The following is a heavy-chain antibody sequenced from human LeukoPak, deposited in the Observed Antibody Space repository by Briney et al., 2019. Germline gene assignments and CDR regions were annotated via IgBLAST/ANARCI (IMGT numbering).Heavy chain of an antibody. CDR1: GGTFSSYA. V-gene: IGHV1-69*05. CDR2: IIPIFGTA. D-gene: IGHD6-19*01. CDR3: ARVPYSSGWYSYYFDY. Sequence: ASVKVSCKASGGTFSSYAISWVRQAPGQGLEWMGGIIPIFGTANYAQKFQGRVTMTRDMSTSTAYMELRSLRSDDTAVYYCARVPYSSGWYSYYFDYWGQGTLVTVSS. J-gene: IGHJ4*02.